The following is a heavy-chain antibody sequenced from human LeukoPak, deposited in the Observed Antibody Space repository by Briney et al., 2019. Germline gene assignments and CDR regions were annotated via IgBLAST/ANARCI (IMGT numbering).Heavy chain of an antibody. Sequence: SETLSLTCAVSGYSISSGYYWGWIRQPPGKGLEWIGSIYHSGSTYYNPSLKSRVTISVDTSKNQFSLKLSSVTAADTAVYYCARDRSPHDNYYDSSGYYRPGGSVYWGQGTLVTVSS. J-gene: IGHJ4*02. D-gene: IGHD3-22*01. CDR2: IYHSGST. CDR3: ARDRSPHDNYYDSSGYYRPGGSVY. V-gene: IGHV4-38-2*02. CDR1: GYSISSGYY.